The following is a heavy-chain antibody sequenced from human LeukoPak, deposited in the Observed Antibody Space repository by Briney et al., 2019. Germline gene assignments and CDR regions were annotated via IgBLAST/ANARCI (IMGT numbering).Heavy chain of an antibody. CDR2: ISYDGSNI. J-gene: IGHJ6*02. CDR1: GFTFSSHA. V-gene: IGHV3-30-3*01. D-gene: IGHD6-13*01. CDR3: ARGKQQPDYFYYYGLDV. Sequence: PGGSLRLSCAASGFTFSSHAFHWVRQAPGKGLEWVARISYDGSNIYYADPVKGRFTISRDNSKNTLYLQMNSLRGEDTAIYYFARGKQQPDYFYYYGLDVWGRGTTVTVSS.